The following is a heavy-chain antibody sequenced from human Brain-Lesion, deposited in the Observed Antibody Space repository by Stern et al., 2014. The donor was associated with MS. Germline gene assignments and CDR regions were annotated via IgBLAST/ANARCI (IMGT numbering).Heavy chain of an antibody. CDR1: DDSLNSVVYS. D-gene: IGHD3-22*01. V-gene: IGHV4-30-2*01. J-gene: IGHJ3*01. CDR2: IYHSGSS. Sequence: QLQLQESGSGLVKPSQTLSLTCAVSDDSLNSVVYSWSWIRQPPGKGLEWIGSIYHSGSSYFSPSLKSRFPISVDRSKNQFSLKLSSVTAADTAVYYCARGDHRNSYDSSGYYYFVFDVWGQGTMVTVSS. CDR3: ARGDHRNSYDSSGYYYFVFDV.